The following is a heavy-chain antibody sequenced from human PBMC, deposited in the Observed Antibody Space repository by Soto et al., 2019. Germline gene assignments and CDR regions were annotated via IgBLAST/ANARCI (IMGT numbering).Heavy chain of an antibody. CDR3: ARGGEGYYYDSSGYYVGSGFDY. V-gene: IGHV4-38-2*01. CDR2: IYHSGST. Sequence: PSETLSLTCAVSGYSISSGYYWGWIRQPPGKGLEWIGSIYHSGSTYYNPSLKSRATISVDTSKNQFSLKLSSVTAADTAVYYCARGGEGYYYDSSGYYVGSGFDYWGQGTLVTVSS. CDR1: GYSISSGYY. D-gene: IGHD3-22*01. J-gene: IGHJ4*02.